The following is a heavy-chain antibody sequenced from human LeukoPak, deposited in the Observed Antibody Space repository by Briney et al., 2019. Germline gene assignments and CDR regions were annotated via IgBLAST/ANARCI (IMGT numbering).Heavy chain of an antibody. CDR2: IYHSGST. CDR3: AGEGSGDSSGYYTAQFDY. V-gene: IGHV4-30-2*01. Sequence: PSQTLSLTCTVSGGSISSGGYYWSWIRQPPGKGLEWIGYIYHSGSTYYNPSLKSRVTISVDRSKNQFSLKLSSVTAADTAVYYCAGEGSGDSSGYYTAQFDYWGQGTLVTVSS. CDR1: GGSISSGGYY. D-gene: IGHD3-22*01. J-gene: IGHJ4*02.